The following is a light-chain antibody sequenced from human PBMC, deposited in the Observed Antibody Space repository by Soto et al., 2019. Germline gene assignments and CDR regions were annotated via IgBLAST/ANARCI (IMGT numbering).Light chain of an antibody. CDR3: QQYNSYPYT. Sequence: DIQMTQSPSTLSAFIGDRVTITCRASQRITNWLVWYQQKPGQAPKLLIYKASNLESGVSSRFSGSGSGTEFTLTIPNLQPDDVATYYCQQYNSYPYTFGQGTQLAIK. J-gene: IGKJ2*01. CDR1: QRITNW. V-gene: IGKV1-5*03. CDR2: KAS.